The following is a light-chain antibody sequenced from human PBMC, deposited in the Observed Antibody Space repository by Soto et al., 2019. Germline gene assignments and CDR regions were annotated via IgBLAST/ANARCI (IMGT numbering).Light chain of an antibody. J-gene: IGKJ1*01. CDR3: QQFGRSPRT. CDR2: GTS. Sequence: EIVLTQSPGTLSLSPGEGATLSCRASRSVSNIYLAWYQQKPGQAPRLLMYGTSNRATGIPDRFIGSGSGTDFTLTISNLEPEDFAVYYCQQFGRSPRTFGQGTKVEIK. CDR1: RSVSNIY. V-gene: IGKV3-20*01.